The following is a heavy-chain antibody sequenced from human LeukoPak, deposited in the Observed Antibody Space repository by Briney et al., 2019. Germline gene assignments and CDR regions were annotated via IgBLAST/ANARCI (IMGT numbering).Heavy chain of an antibody. D-gene: IGHD6-19*01. CDR1: GYTFTSYD. CDR2: INPSGSIT. Sequence: ASVKVSCKASGYTFTSYDMHWGRQAPGQGLEWMGVINPSGSITSYAQKFQGRVTMTRDTSTSTVYMELSSLRSEDTAVYYCARDRAVAGFRFDYWGQGTLVTVPS. V-gene: IGHV1-46*01. CDR3: ARDRAVAGFRFDY. J-gene: IGHJ4*02.